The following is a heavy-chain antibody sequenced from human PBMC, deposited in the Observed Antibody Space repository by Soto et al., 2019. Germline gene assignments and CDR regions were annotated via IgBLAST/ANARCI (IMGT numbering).Heavy chain of an antibody. CDR3: VRDGTKTLRDWFDP. CDR2: IYATGTT. Sequence: SETLSLTCTVSGASISGFYWSWIRKSAGKGLEWIGCIYATGTTDYNPSLKSRVMMSVDTSKKQFSLKLRSVTAADTAVYYCVRDGTKTLRDWFDPWGQGISVTVSS. J-gene: IGHJ5*02. V-gene: IGHV4-4*07. CDR1: GASISGFY. D-gene: IGHD1-1*01.